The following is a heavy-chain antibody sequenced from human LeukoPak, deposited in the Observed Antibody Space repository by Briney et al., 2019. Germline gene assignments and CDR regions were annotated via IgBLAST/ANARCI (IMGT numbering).Heavy chain of an antibody. CDR1: GFSFSDNF. CDR2: INSGGDTI. Sequence: GGSLRLSCTASGFSFSDNFMGWLRQAPGKGLEWVSYINSGGDTIHYSGAVKGRCSISGDNSKRLLYLQMSRLRIDDTALYYCARGGSGWTFNHWGQGTLVSVSS. V-gene: IGHV3-11*01. D-gene: IGHD2/OR15-2a*01. J-gene: IGHJ4*02. CDR3: ARGGSGWTFNH.